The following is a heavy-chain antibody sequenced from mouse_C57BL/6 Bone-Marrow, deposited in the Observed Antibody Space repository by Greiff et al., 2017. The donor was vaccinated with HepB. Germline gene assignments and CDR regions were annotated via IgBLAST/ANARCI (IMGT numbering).Heavy chain of an antibody. D-gene: IGHD1-2*01. J-gene: IGHJ2*01. V-gene: IGHV5-6*01. CDR1: GFTFSSYG. Sequence: EVQGVESGGDLVKPGGSLKLSCAASGFTFSSYGMSWVRQTPDKRLEWVATISSGGSYTYYPDSVKGRFTISRDNAKNTLYLQMSSLKSEDTAMYDCARQGRAPLGFDYWGQGTTLTVSS. CDR2: ISSGGSYT. CDR3: ARQGRAPLGFDY.